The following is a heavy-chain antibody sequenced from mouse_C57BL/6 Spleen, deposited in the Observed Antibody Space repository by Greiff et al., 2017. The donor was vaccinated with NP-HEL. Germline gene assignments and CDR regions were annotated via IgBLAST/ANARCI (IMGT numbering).Heavy chain of an antibody. J-gene: IGHJ2*01. CDR3: ARAHYYGSSYRYYFDY. Sequence: EVQGVESGGGLVKPGGSLKLSCAASGFTFSSYAMSWVRQTPEKRLEWVATISDGGSYTYYPDNVKGRFTISRDNAKNNLYLQMSHLKSEDTAMYYCARAHYYGSSYRYYFDYWGQGTTLTVSS. CDR1: GFTFSSYA. V-gene: IGHV5-4*01. D-gene: IGHD1-1*01. CDR2: ISDGGSYT.